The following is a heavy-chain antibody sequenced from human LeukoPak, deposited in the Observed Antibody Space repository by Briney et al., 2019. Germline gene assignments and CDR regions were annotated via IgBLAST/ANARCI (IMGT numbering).Heavy chain of an antibody. CDR1: GGSISDYY. V-gene: IGHV4-59*08. CDR2: VYSSGGT. D-gene: IGHD6-19*01. J-gene: IGHJ4*02. CDR3: ARPFASSGWYPFDS. Sequence: PSETLSLTCTVSGGSISDYYWSWIRQPPGKELEWVGYVYSSGGTNYNPSLKSRVTISVDTSKSQFSLKLTSVTAADTAVYYCARPFASSGWYPFDSWGQGTLVTVSS.